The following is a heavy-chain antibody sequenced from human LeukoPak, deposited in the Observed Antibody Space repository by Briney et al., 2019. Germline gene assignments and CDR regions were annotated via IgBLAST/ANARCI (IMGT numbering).Heavy chain of an antibody. CDR2: ISYDGSTK. Sequence: PGGSLRLSCAASGFTFSSYGIHWVRQSPGKGLEWVAVISYDGSTKYYADSVKGRFTISRDNSKNTLYLQMNSLRAEDTAVYYCAKEACGGRCVSDYFDYWGQGTLVTVS. CDR3: AKEACGGRCVSDYFDY. CDR1: GFTFSSYG. J-gene: IGHJ4*02. D-gene: IGHD2-15*01. V-gene: IGHV3-30*18.